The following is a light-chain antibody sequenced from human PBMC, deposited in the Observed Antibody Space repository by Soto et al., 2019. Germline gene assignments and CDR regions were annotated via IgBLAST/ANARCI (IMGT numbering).Light chain of an antibody. J-gene: IGLJ1*01. CDR2: DDS. Sequence: SYELTQPPSVSVAPGQTARITCGGNHIGTKGVHWYQQKPGQAPVVVVYDDSDRPSGIPERFSGSNSANTATLTISRVEAGDEADYFCQVWDSISDQYVFGPGTKVTVL. CDR1: HIGTKG. CDR3: QVWDSISDQYV. V-gene: IGLV3-21*02.